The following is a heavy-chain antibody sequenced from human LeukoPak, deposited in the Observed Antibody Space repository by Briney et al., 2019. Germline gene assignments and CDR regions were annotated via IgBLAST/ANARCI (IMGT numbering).Heavy chain of an antibody. CDR1: GGTFSSYA. CDR3: ASLWSGYLDY. CDR2: IIPIFGTA. Sequence: ASVKVSSKASGGTFSSYAISWVRQAPGQGLEWMGGIIPIFGTANYAQKFQGRVTITTDESTSTAYMELSSLRSEDTAVYYCASLWSGYLDYWGQGTLVTVSS. D-gene: IGHD3-3*01. J-gene: IGHJ4*02. V-gene: IGHV1-69*05.